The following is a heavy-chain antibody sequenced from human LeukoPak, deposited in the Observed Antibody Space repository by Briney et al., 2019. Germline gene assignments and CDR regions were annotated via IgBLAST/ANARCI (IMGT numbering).Heavy chain of an antibody. Sequence: ASVKVSCKASGYTFTSYAMHWVRQAPGQRLEWMGWINAGNGNTKYSQKLQGRVTMTTDTSTSTAYMELRSLRSDDTAVYYCARVPGSSSWYWFDPWGQGTLVTVSS. CDR1: GYTFTSYA. V-gene: IGHV1-3*01. CDR2: INAGNGNT. CDR3: ARVPGSSSWYWFDP. J-gene: IGHJ5*02. D-gene: IGHD6-13*01.